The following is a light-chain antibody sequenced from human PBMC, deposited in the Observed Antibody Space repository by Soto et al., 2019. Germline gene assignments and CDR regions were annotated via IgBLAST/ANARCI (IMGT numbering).Light chain of an antibody. V-gene: IGLV2-14*01. CDR2: EVS. J-gene: IGLJ1*01. CDR3: SPYTRSSTPYV. Sequence: QSALTQPASVSGSPGQSITISCTGTSSDVGGYNYVSWYQQHPGKAPKLMIYEVSNRPSRVSNRFSGSKSGNTASLTISGLQAEDEADYYCSPYTRSSTPYVYGTGTKVTVL. CDR1: SSDVGGYNY.